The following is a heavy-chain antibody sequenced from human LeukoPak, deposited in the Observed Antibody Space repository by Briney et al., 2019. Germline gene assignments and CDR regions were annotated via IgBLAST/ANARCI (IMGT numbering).Heavy chain of an antibody. CDR1: GYRFTSYW. CDR2: IDPSDSYT. CDR3: ARKYYYDSSGYYHDAFDI. D-gene: IGHD3-22*01. J-gene: IGHJ3*02. Sequence: GESLRISCKGSGYRFTSYWISWVRQMPGKGLEGVGRIDPSDSYTTYSPSFQGQVTISADKSISTAYLQWSSLKASDTAMYYCARKYYYDSSGYYHDAFDIWGQGTMVTVSS. V-gene: IGHV5-10-1*04.